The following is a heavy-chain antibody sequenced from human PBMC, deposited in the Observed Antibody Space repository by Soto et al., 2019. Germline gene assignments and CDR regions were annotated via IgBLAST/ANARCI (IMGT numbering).Heavy chain of an antibody. Sequence: XGTLALTCTVSGGSISSSSYYGGWIRQPPGKGLEWIGSIYYSGSTYYNPSLKSRVTISVDTSKNQFSLKLSSVTAADTAVYYCARHVQRTYYDYVWGSYRSYGMDVWGQGTTVTVSS. J-gene: IGHJ6*02. CDR3: ARHVQRTYYDYVWGSYRSYGMDV. CDR1: GGSISSSSYY. CDR2: IYYSGST. V-gene: IGHV4-39*01. D-gene: IGHD3-16*02.